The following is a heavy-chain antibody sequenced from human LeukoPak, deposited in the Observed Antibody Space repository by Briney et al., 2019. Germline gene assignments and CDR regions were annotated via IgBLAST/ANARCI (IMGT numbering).Heavy chain of an antibody. CDR3: ARHQGSWSFGSAFDI. CDR2: ISYSGST. CDR1: DGSLSSYY. D-gene: IGHD5-18*01. V-gene: IGHV4-59*08. Sequence: SETLSLTCTVSDGSLSSYYWSWIRQPPGKGLEWIGYISYSGSTSYNPSLKSRVTISVDTSKNQFSLKLSSLTAADTAVYYCARHQGSWSFGSAFDIWGQGKMVTVSS. J-gene: IGHJ3*02.